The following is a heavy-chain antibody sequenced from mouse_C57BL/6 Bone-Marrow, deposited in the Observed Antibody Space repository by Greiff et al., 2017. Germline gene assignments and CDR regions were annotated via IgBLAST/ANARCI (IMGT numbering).Heavy chain of an antibody. J-gene: IGHJ2*01. CDR3: ARGDDGYPHCDY. CDR1: GFNIKDYY. D-gene: IGHD2-3*01. V-gene: IGHV14-2*01. Sequence: VQLQQSGAELVKPGASVKLSCTASGFNIKDYYMHWVKQRTEQGLEWIGRIDPEDGETKYATKFQGKATITADTSSNTAYLQLSSLTSEDTAVYYCARGDDGYPHCDYWGQGTTLTVSS. CDR2: IDPEDGET.